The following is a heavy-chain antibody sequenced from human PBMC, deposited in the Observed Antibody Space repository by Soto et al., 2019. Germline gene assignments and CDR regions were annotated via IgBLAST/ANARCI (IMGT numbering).Heavy chain of an antibody. CDR3: ARSRKGGSINAFDI. Sequence: GASVKVSCKASGGTFSSYAISWVRQAPGQGLEWMGGIIPIFGTANYAQKFQGRVTITADESTSTVYMELSSLRSEDTAVYYCARSRKGGSINAFDIWGQGTMVTVSS. V-gene: IGHV1-69*13. CDR2: IIPIFGTA. D-gene: IGHD3-16*01. CDR1: GGTFSSYA. J-gene: IGHJ3*02.